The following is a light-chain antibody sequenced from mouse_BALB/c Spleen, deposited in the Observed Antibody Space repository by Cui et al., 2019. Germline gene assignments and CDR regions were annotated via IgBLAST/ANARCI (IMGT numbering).Light chain of an antibody. Sequence: QIVLTQSRALMSASPGEKVTMTCSASSSVSYMYWYQQKPRSSPKPWIYLTSNLASGVPARFSGSGSGTSYSLTISSMEAEDAATYYCQQWSSNPPTWTFGGGTKLEIK. CDR1: SSVSY. CDR3: QQWSSNPPTWT. J-gene: IGKJ1*01. V-gene: IGKV4-68*01. CDR2: LTS.